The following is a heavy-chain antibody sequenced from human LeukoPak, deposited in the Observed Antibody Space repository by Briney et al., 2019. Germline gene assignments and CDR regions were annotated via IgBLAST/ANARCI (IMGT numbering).Heavy chain of an antibody. CDR3: ARIRDGYNDAYDI. V-gene: IGHV1-46*01. CDR1: GYTFTNYY. D-gene: IGHD5-24*01. CDR2: INPGGDNT. Sequence: GASVKVSCKASGYTFTNYYIHWVRQAHGQGLEWMGLINPGGDNTDYAQNFQGRVTMTRDTSTSTVYMGLSSLRSEDTAVYYCARIRDGYNDAYDIWGQGTMVTVSS. J-gene: IGHJ3*02.